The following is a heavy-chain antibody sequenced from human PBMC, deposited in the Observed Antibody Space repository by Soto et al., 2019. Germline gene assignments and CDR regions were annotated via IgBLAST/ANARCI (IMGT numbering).Heavy chain of an antibody. CDR1: GGSVSTHY. CDR2: SYYSGYN. D-gene: IGHD6-19*01. CDR3: ARSIAVAGFYGMDV. J-gene: IGHJ6*02. V-gene: IGHV4-59*02. Sequence: QVQLQVSGPGLVKPSETLSLTCTVSGGSVSTHYWSWVRQPPGRGLEWIGFSYYSGYNNYNPSFKSRISISLDTSKNQFPLTLTDVTAADTAVYYCARSIAVAGFYGMDVWGQGTTVTVSS.